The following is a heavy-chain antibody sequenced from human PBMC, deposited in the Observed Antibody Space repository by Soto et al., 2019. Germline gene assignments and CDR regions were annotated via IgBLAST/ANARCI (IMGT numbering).Heavy chain of an antibody. J-gene: IGHJ4*02. CDR1: GGSFSGYY. D-gene: IGHD3-16*02. V-gene: IGHV4-34*01. CDR3: ARGRARYDYVWGSYRNGWWYFDY. CDR2: INHSGST. Sequence: SATLSLTCAVYGGSFSGYYWSWIRQPPGKGLEWIGEINHSGSTNYNPSLKSRVTISVDTSKNQFSLKLSSVTAADTAVYYCARGRARYDYVWGSYRNGWWYFDYWGQGTLVTVSS.